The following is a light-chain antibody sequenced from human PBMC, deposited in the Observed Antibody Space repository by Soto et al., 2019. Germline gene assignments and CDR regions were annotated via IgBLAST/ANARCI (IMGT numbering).Light chain of an antibody. CDR2: SDD. V-gene: IGLV1-44*01. Sequence: QSVLTQPPSASGTPGQRVTISCPGSNSNIGDKAVTWYQQIPGTAPKVVIHSDDQRPSGVPDRFSGSKSGNSASLAISAVQSEDEADYFCASWDDSLTVVFGGGTKLTVL. CDR1: NSNIGDKA. CDR3: ASWDDSLTVV. J-gene: IGLJ2*01.